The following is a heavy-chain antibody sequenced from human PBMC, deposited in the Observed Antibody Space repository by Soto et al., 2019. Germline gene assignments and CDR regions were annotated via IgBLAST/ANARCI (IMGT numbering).Heavy chain of an antibody. CDR2: IRSKANSYAT. V-gene: IGHV3-73*02. J-gene: IGHJ6*02. CDR1: GFTFSGSA. CDR3: TRQQQLTTPDV. Sequence: EVHLVESGGGLVQPGGSLKLSCAASGFTFSGSAMHWVRQASGKGLEWVGRIRSKANSYATAYAASVKGRFTISRDDSKNTAYLQMNSLNTEDTAVYYCTRQQQLTTPDVWGQGTTVTVSS. D-gene: IGHD6-13*01.